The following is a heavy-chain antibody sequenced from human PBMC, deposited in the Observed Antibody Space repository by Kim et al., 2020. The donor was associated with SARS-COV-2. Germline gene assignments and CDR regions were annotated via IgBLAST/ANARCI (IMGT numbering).Heavy chain of an antibody. CDR1: GYSISSGYY. V-gene: IGHV4-38-2*02. CDR3: ARTTYYDFWSGLNRIDY. J-gene: IGHJ4*02. CDR2: IYHSGST. Sequence: SETLSLTCTVSGYSISSGYYWGWIRQPPGKGLEWIGSIYHSGSTYYNPSLKSRVTISVDTSKNQFSLKLSSVTAADTAVYYCARTTYYDFWSGLNRIDYWGQGTLVTVSS. D-gene: IGHD3-3*01.